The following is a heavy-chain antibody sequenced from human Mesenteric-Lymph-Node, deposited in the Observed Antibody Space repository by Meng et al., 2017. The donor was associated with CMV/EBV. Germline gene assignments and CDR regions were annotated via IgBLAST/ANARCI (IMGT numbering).Heavy chain of an antibody. CDR2: IRYDGSNK. CDR1: GFTFSSYS. V-gene: IGHV3-30*02. D-gene: IGHD1-26*01. J-gene: IGHJ4*02. CDR3: AKVSYSGSYGEDFDY. Sequence: GESLKISCAASGFTFSSYSMNWVRQAPGKGLEWVAFIRYDGSNKYYADSVKGRFTIPRDNSKNTLYLQMNSLRAEDTAVYYCAKVSYSGSYGEDFDYWGQGTLVTVS.